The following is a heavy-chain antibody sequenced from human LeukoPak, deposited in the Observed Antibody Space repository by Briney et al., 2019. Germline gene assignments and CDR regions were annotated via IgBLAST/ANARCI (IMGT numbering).Heavy chain of an antibody. Sequence: ASVKVSCKASGYTFTGYYMHWVRQAPGQGLEWMGWINPNSGGTNYAQKFQGRVTMTRDTSISTAYMELSGLRSDDTAVYYCARDTYGDYPLDYWGQGTLVTVSS. CDR1: GYTFTGYY. J-gene: IGHJ4*02. CDR2: INPNSGGT. CDR3: ARDTYGDYPLDY. V-gene: IGHV1-2*02. D-gene: IGHD4-17*01.